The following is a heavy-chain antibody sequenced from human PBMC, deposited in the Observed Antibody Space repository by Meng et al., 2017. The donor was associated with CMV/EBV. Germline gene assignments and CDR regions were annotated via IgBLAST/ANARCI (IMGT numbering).Heavy chain of an antibody. CDR2: IYPGDSDT. D-gene: IGHD2-2*02. CDR3: ARLGVPAAIREGGMDV. CDR1: GYSFTSYW. V-gene: IGHV5-51*01. Sequence: GGSLRLSCKGSGYSFTSYWIGWVRQMPGKGLEWMGIIYPGDSDTRYSPSFQGQVTISADKSISTAYLQWSGLKATDTAMYYCARLGVPAAIREGGMDVWGQGTTVTVSS. J-gene: IGHJ6*02.